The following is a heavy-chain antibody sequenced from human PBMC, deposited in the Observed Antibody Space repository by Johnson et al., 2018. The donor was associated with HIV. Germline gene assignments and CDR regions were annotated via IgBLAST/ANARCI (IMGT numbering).Heavy chain of an antibody. Sequence: QLVESGGGVVRPGGSLRLSCAASGFTFDYYDMSWVRQAPGKGLERVSGINGTGGSRVYADSVKGRFTISRDNAKNSLYLQMNSLRAEDTALYDCARYFKYCAGGVCYRDAFDVWGQGTMVTVSS. CDR1: GFTFDYYD. CDR3: ARYFKYCAGGVCYRDAFDV. D-gene: IGHD2-8*02. V-gene: IGHV3-20*01. CDR2: INGTGGSR. J-gene: IGHJ3*01.